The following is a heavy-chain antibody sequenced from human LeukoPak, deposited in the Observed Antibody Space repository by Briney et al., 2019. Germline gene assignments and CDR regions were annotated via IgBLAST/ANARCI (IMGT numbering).Heavy chain of an antibody. Sequence: PGGSLRLSCAASGFTFSSYSMNWVRQAPGKGLEWVSSISSSSSYIYYADSVKGRFTISRDNAKNSLYLQMNSLRAGDTAVYYCARTLLAAAGTVDYWGQGTLVTVSS. CDR2: ISSSSSYI. V-gene: IGHV3-21*01. J-gene: IGHJ4*02. CDR3: ARTLLAAAGTVDY. D-gene: IGHD6-13*01. CDR1: GFTFSSYS.